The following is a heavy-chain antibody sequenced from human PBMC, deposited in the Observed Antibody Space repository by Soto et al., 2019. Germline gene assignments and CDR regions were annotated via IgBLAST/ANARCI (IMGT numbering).Heavy chain of an antibody. CDR1: EFTFSSYG. J-gene: IGHJ4*02. D-gene: IGHD3-9*01. V-gene: IGHV3-30*18. Sequence: QVQLVESGGGVVQPGRSLRLSCAASEFTFSSYGMYWVRQAPGKGLEWVAFISYDGSDKYYADSVKGRFTISRDNSKSTLYLQMNSLRGEDTAVSYCAKDHSDWAFDYSGQGTLVTVSS. CDR2: ISYDGSDK. CDR3: AKDHSDWAFDY.